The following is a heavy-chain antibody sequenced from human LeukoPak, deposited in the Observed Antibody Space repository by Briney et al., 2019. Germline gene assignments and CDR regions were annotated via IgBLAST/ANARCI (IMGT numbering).Heavy chain of an antibody. Sequence: GGSLRLSCAASGFTFSSYSMNWVRQAPGKGLEWVSSISSSSGYIYYADSLKGRFTISRDNAKNSLYLQMNSLRAEDTALYYCAKDSHGSGSYYIDYWGQGTLVTVSS. CDR2: ISSSSGYI. CDR3: AKDSHGSGSYYIDY. CDR1: GFTFSSYS. J-gene: IGHJ4*02. D-gene: IGHD3-10*01. V-gene: IGHV3-21*04.